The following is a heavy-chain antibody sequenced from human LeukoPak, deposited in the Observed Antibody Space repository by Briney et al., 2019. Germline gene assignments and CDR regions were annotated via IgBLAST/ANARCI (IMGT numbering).Heavy chain of an antibody. CDR3: ASIPAAIGFFGELYPFHY. J-gene: IGHJ4*02. V-gene: IGHV4-39*07. CDR1: GGSISSSSYY. Sequence: SEALSLTCTVSGGSISSSSYYWGWIRQPPGKGLEWIGSIYYSGSTYYNPSLKSRVTISLDTSKNQFSLKLRSVTAADTAVYYCASIPAAIGFFGELYPFHYWGQGTLVTVSS. D-gene: IGHD3-10*01. CDR2: IYYSGST.